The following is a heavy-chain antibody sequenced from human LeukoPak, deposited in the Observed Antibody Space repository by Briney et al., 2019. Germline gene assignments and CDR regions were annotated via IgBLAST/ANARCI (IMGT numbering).Heavy chain of an antibody. D-gene: IGHD1-26*01. CDR1: GGSISSRSYY. V-gene: IGHV4-39*07. CDR2: IYYSGNT. Sequence: SETLSLTCSVSGGSISSRSYYWGWIRQPPGKGLDWIASIYYSGNTHYNPSLKSRVTISVDTSRNQFSLRLSSVTAADTAVYYCARDKVGGTGSFDYWGRGTLVTVSS. CDR3: ARDKVGGTGSFDY. J-gene: IGHJ4*02.